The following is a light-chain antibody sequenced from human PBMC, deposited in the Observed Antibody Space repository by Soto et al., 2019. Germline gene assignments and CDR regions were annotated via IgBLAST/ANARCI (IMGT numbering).Light chain of an antibody. CDR3: QQYNSYSPMYN. Sequence: DIQMTQSPSTLSASVGDRVTITCRASQSISSWLAGYQQKPGKAPKLLIYKASSLESGVPSRFSGSGSGTEFTLTVSSLQPDDFATYYYQQYNSYSPMYNFGQGTKLEIK. CDR2: KAS. J-gene: IGKJ2*01. CDR1: QSISSW. V-gene: IGKV1-5*03.